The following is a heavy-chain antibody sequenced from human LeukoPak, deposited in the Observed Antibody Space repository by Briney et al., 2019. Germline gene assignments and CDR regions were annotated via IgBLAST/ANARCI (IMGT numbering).Heavy chain of an antibody. CDR2: IHIYRGNT. CDR3: ARVGSPYCTNGVCYTGEYFDY. D-gene: IGHD2-8*01. CDR1: GYTSTNYG. V-gene: IGHV1-18*01. Sequence: GASVKVSCKASGYTSTNYGISWVRQAPGQGLEWIGWIHIYRGNTNYAQKFQGRVTMTTDTSTSTAYMEVRGLRSDDTAMYYCARVGSPYCTNGVCYTGEYFDYWGQGTLVTVSS. J-gene: IGHJ4*02.